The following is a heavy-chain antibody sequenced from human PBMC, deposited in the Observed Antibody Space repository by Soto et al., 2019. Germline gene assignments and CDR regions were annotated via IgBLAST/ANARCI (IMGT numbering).Heavy chain of an antibody. Sequence: QVQLVQSGAEEKKPGASVKVSCKASGDTFTTYAMHWVRQAPGQRREWMGWINAGNGNTKYSQKFQGRVTITRDTSASTAYMELSSLRSEDTAVYYCARLGLSGSYYFEREDYWGQGTLVTVSS. CDR2: INAGNGNT. CDR1: GDTFTTYA. V-gene: IGHV1-3*05. J-gene: IGHJ4*02. D-gene: IGHD1-26*01. CDR3: ARLGLSGSYYFEREDY.